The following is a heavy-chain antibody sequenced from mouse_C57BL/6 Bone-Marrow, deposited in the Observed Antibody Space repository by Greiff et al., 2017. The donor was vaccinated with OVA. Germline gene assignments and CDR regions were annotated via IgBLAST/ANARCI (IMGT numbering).Heavy chain of an antibody. CDR2: INPNNGGT. Sequence: EVQLQQSGPELVKPGASVKISCKASGYTFTDYYMNWVKQSHGKSLEWIGDINPNNGGTSYNQKFKGKATLTVDKSSSTAYMELRSLTSEDSAVYYCANPNYYGSSYWYFDVWGTGTTVTVSS. CDR3: ANPNYYGSSYWYFDV. CDR1: GYTFTDYY. V-gene: IGHV1-26*01. D-gene: IGHD1-1*01. J-gene: IGHJ1*03.